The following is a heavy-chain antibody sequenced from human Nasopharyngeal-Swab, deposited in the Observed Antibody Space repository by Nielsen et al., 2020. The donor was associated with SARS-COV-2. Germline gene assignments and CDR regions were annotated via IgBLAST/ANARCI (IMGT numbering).Heavy chain of an antibody. Sequence: GESLKISCAASGFTFSTYRMNWVRQAPGRGLEWVSSISSSSDDVYDAASVRGRFTISRDNAKNSLYLQMNSLRADDTAVYYCARGRGVVLDHWGQGTLVTVSS. D-gene: IGHD3-10*01. CDR2: ISSSSDDV. V-gene: IGHV3-21*01. CDR3: ARGRGVVLDH. J-gene: IGHJ4*02. CDR1: GFTFSTYR.